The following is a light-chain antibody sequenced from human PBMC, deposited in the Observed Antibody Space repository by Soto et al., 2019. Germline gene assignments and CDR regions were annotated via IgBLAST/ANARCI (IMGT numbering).Light chain of an antibody. J-gene: IGLJ2*01. Sequence: QSALTQPASVSGSPGQSITISCTGSSSDVGGYNYVSWYQQHPGQPPKLMIYEVRNRPSGVSNRFSGSKSGNTASLTISGLHPEDEADYYCSSYSSSSTVLFGGGTQLTVL. CDR2: EVR. CDR1: SSDVGGYNY. V-gene: IGLV2-14*01. CDR3: SSYSSSSTVL.